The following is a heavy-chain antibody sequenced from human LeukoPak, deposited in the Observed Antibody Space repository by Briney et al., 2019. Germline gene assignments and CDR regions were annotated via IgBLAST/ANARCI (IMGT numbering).Heavy chain of an antibody. V-gene: IGHV3-11*01. CDR3: ARVALYDSSGYYCDY. CDR2: ISSSGSTI. J-gene: IGHJ4*02. Sequence: GGSLRLSCAASGFTFSDYYMSWIRQAPGKGLEWVSYISSSGSTIYYADSVKGRFTISRDNAKNSLYLQMNSLRAEDTAVYYCARVALYDSSGYYCDYWGQGTLVTVSS. CDR1: GFTFSDYY. D-gene: IGHD3-22*01.